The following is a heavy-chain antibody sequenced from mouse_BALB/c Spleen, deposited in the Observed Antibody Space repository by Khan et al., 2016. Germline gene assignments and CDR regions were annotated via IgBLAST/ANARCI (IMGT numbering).Heavy chain of an antibody. V-gene: IGHV1-9*01. CDR3: ARAWYSMDY. Sequence: QVQLQQSGAELMKPGASVKISCKATGYTFSNYWIEWVKQRPGHGLEWIGDILPGSGSSNSNENFKGKATFTADASSNTAYMQLISLTSEDSAVYFCARAWYSMDYWGQGTSVTVSS. J-gene: IGHJ4*01. CDR2: ILPGSGSS. CDR1: GYTFSNYW.